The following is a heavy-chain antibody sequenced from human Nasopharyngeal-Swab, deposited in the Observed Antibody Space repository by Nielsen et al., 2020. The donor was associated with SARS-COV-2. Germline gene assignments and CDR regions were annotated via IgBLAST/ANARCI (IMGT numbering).Heavy chain of an antibody. V-gene: IGHV3-33*06. J-gene: IGHJ4*02. CDR3: AKRPRIVVAGTGYYFDY. Sequence: GGSLRLSCAASGFTFSSYGMHWVRQAPGKGLEWVAVIWYDGSNKYYADSVKGRFTISRDNSKNTLYLQMNSLRAEDTAVYYCAKRPRIVVAGTGYYFDYWGQGTLVTVSS. CDR1: GFTFSSYG. D-gene: IGHD6-19*01. CDR2: IWYDGSNK.